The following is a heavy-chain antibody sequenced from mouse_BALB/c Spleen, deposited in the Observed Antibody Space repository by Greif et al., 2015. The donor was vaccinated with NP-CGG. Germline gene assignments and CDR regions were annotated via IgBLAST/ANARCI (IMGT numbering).Heavy chain of an antibody. CDR2: ILPGSGST. CDR1: GYTFSSYW. CDR3: ARHDGYSVRSLDY. V-gene: IGHV1-9*01. Sequence: VQLQESGAELMKPGASVKISCKATGYTFSSYWIEWVKQRPGHGLEWIGEILPGSGSTNYNEKFKGKATFTADTSSNTAYMQLSSLTSEDSAVYYCARHDGYSVRSLDYWGQGTTLTVSS. J-gene: IGHJ2*01. D-gene: IGHD2-3*01.